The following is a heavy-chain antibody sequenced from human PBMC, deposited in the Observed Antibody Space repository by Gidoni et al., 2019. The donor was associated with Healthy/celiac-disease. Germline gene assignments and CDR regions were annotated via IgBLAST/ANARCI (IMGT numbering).Heavy chain of an antibody. Sequence: QVQLVQSGAEVKKPGASVKVSCKASGYTFTSYGISWVRQAPGQGLEWMGWISAYNGNTNQSQELQGRVTMTTKTSTSTAYMELRSLRSDGTAVYYCARVAVAKKYYFDYWGQGTLVTVSS. J-gene: IGHJ4*02. CDR2: ISAYNGNT. D-gene: IGHD6-19*01. CDR3: ARVAVAKKYYFDY. V-gene: IGHV1-18*01. CDR1: GYTFTSYG.